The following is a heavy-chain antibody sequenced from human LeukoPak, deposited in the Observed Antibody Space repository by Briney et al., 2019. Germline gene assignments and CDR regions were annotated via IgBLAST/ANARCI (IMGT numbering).Heavy chain of an antibody. CDR3: ARSLGTYWGKDFLNWFDP. D-gene: IGHD3-16*01. Sequence: ASMKVSCKASGYTFNGYYMHWVRQAPGQGLEWMGWINPNSGNTGYTQKFQGRVTMTRNTSLNTAYMELTSLKSEDTAVYYCARSLGTYWGKDFLNWFDPWGQGTLVTVSS. V-gene: IGHV1-8*02. CDR2: INPNSGNT. CDR1: GYTFNGYY. J-gene: IGHJ5*02.